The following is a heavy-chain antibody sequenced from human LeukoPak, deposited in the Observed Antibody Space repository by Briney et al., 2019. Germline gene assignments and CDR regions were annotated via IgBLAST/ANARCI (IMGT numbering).Heavy chain of an antibody. D-gene: IGHD3-22*01. CDR1: GDSLSGYW. V-gene: IGHV4-59*12. CDR3: TRRRYYDPVGLDF. J-gene: IGHJ4*02. Sequence: SETLSLTCSVSGDSLSGYWWTWIRQPPGKGLEWIGIIYYTGSTDYNPSLKRRVTLSADTSKNQFSLRLTSVTAADTAVYYCTRRRYYDPVGLDFWGRGTLVTVSS. CDR2: IYYTGST.